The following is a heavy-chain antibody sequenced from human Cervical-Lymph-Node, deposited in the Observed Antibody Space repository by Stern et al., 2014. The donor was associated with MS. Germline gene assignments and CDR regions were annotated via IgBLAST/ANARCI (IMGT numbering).Heavy chain of an antibody. D-gene: IGHD3-22*01. CDR2: ITPMIGLA. J-gene: IGHJ4*02. Sequence: QVQLVQSGAEVKKPGSSVRVSCKVSGGTFTNYPIAWVRQAPGQGLEWVGRITPMIGLANYAQIFQGRVTITADKSTTTSYMEISNLRFEDTAMYFCARTPHSSGYLGAIGDWGQGTLVTVSS. CDR1: GGTFTNYP. CDR3: ARTPHSSGYLGAIGD. V-gene: IGHV1-69*09.